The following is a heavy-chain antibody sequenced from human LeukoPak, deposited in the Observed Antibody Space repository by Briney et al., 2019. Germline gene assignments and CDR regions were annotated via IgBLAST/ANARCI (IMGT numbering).Heavy chain of an antibody. CDR2: INTNGRT. D-gene: IGHD5-12*01. J-gene: IGHJ4*02. CDR1: GGSIRDYQ. Sequence: SETLSLTCAVSGGSIRDYQWSWIRQPPGKGLEWIGHINTNGRTDYNPSLRSRLTFSVDTSRDQFSLKLSSVTAADTAMYYCATSYDYKVAPFDLWDQGTLVTVSP. CDR3: ATSYDYKVAPFDL. V-gene: IGHV4-4*09.